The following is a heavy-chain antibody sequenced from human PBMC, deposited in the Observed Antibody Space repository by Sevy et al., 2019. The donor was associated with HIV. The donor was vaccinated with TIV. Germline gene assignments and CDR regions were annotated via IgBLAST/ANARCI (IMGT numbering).Heavy chain of an antibody. V-gene: IGHV3-33*01. CDR2: IWYDGSNK. J-gene: IGHJ4*02. CDR1: GFTFSSYG. Sequence: GRSLRLSCAASGFTFSSYGMHWVRQAPGKGLEWVAVIWYDGSNKYYADSVKGRFTISRDNSKNTLYLQMNSLRAEDTAVYYCAREDYDSSGCIDYWGQGTLVTVSS. D-gene: IGHD3-22*01. CDR3: AREDYDSSGCIDY.